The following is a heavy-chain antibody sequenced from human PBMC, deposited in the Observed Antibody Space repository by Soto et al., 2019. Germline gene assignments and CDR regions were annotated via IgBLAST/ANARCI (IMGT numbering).Heavy chain of an antibody. CDR3: ATLRVYGDYSRDF. CDR2: ISGGGTII. V-gene: IGHV3-11*01. J-gene: IGHJ4*02. D-gene: IGHD4-17*01. Sequence: QVQLVESGGGLVKPGGSLRLSCAVSGFTFSDYYMNWIRQAPGKGLEWVSIISGGGTIIYYADSVKGRFTISRDNAKNSLYLQMNSLRAEDTAVYYCATLRVYGDYSRDFWGQGTLVTVSS. CDR1: GFTFSDYY.